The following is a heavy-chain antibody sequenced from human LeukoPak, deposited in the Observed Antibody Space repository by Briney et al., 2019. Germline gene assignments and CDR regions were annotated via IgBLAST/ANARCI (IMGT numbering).Heavy chain of an antibody. Sequence: AEPLSHTFTVSGGTISSKRYYWGWPRQPTGKGLEWPGRLYYSGSTYYNPSLESRVAISVVTSKNQFSLKLSSVTAADTAVYYCARLVRDYYDSSGYYSLDYWGQGTLVTVSS. CDR2: LYYSGST. CDR1: GGTISSKRYY. D-gene: IGHD3-22*01. V-gene: IGHV4-39*01. CDR3: ARLVRDYYDSSGYYSLDY. J-gene: IGHJ4*02.